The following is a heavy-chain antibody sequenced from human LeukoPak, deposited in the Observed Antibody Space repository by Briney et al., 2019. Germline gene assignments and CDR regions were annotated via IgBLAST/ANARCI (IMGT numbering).Heavy chain of an antibody. V-gene: IGHV1-8*01. CDR3: ARVGVVVPAAWFDP. Sequence: GASVTVSCKASGYTFTSYDINWVRQATGQGLEWMGWMNPNSGNTGYAQKFQGRVTMTRNTSMSTAYMELSSLRSEDTAVYYCARVGVVVPAAWFDPWGQGTLVTVSS. CDR2: MNPNSGNT. CDR1: GYTFTSYD. D-gene: IGHD2-2*01. J-gene: IGHJ5*02.